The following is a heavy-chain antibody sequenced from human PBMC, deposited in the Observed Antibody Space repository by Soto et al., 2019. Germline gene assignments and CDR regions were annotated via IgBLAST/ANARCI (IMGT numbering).Heavy chain of an antibody. D-gene: IGHD4-17*01. CDR1: GFTVDDYG. Sequence: EVQRVESGGGLVQPGRSLRLSCAASGFTVDDYGMHWVRQAPGKGLEWVSGISWNSETIDYADSVKGRFTISRDNAKSSLFLQMNSLRPDDTALYYCAKDMKWGGMTTIHYFDSWGQGTLVTVSP. CDR3: AKDMKWGGMTTIHYFDS. J-gene: IGHJ4*02. V-gene: IGHV3-9*01. CDR2: ISWNSETI.